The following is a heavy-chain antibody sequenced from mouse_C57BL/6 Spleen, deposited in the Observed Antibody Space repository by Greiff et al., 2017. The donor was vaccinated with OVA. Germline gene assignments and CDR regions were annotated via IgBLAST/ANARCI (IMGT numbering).Heavy chain of an antibody. CDR2: INPGSGGT. J-gene: IGHJ1*03. Sequence: QVQLQQSGAELVRPGTSVKVSCKASGYAFTNYWIEWVKQRPGQGLEWIGVINPGSGGTNYNEKFKGKATLTADKSSSTAYMQLSSLTSEDSSVYFCATMACVNVDVWGTGTTVTVSS. V-gene: IGHV1-54*01. D-gene: IGHD1-1*02. CDR1: GYAFTNYW. CDR3: ATMACVNVDV.